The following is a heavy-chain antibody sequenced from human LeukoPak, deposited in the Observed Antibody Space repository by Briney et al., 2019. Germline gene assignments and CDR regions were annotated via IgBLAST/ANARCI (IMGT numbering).Heavy chain of an antibody. V-gene: IGHV1-69*06. CDR1: GGTFSNYA. CDR3: ARVQYYYDSSGYSYYFDY. Sequence: ASVKVSCKASGGTFSNYAISWVRQAPGQGLEWMGGIIPLFGAANFAQKFQGRVTFTADKTTSTAYMELSSLRSEDTAVYYCARVQYYYDSSGYSYYFDYWGQGTLVTVSS. CDR2: IIPLFGAA. J-gene: IGHJ4*02. D-gene: IGHD3-22*01.